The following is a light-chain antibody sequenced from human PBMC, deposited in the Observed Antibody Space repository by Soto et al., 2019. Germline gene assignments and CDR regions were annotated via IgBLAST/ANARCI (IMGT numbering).Light chain of an antibody. V-gene: IGKV4-1*01. CDR2: WAS. Sequence: DIVMTQSPHSLAVSLGERATINCKSSQSVLHSSNNKNYLAWYQQKPGQPPKLLIYWASTRESGVPDRFSGSGSGPDFLLPFSSLQAEDVAFYYCQQYYSAPLTFGQETKVEIK. CDR3: QQYYSAPLT. J-gene: IGKJ1*01. CDR1: QSVLHSSNNKNY.